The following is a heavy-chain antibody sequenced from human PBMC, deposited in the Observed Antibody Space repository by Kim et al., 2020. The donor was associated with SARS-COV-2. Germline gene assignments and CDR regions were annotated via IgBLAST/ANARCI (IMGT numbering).Heavy chain of an antibody. CDR2: IYYIGST. Sequence: SETLSLTCTVSGGSISSYYWSWIRQPPGKGLEWIGYIYYIGSTNHNPSLKSRVTISVDTSKNQFSLKLSSVTAADTAVYYCSRVSPDYYASGSYAAGFD. J-gene: IGHJ4*01. V-gene: IGHV4-59*01. CDR3: SRVSPDYYASGSYAAGFD. CDR1: GGSISSYY. D-gene: IGHD3-10*01.